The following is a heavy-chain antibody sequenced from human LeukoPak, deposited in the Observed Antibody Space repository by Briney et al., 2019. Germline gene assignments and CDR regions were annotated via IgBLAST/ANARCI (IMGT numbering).Heavy chain of an antibody. Sequence: ASVKVSCKASGYTFTSYYMHWVRQAPGQGLEWMGIINPSGGSTSYAQKFQGRVTMTRDTSTSTVYMELSSLRSEDTAVYYCARDRGGGDSSGYSYFQHWGQGTLVTVSS. CDR1: GYTFTSYY. CDR3: ARDRGGGDSSGYSYFQH. CDR2: INPSGGST. J-gene: IGHJ1*01. D-gene: IGHD3-22*01. V-gene: IGHV1-46*01.